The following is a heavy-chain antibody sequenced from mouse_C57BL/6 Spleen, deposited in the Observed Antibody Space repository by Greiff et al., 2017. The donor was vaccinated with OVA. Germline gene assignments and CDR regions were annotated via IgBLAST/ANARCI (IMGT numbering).Heavy chain of an antibody. CDR2: ISDGGSYN. CDR1: GFTFSSYA. J-gene: IGHJ3*01. Sequence: DVKLVESGGGLVKPGGSLKLSCAASGFTFSSYAMSWVRQTPEKRLEWVATISDGGSYNYYPAHVKGRITFSRDNAKNNLYMQKSQLKSEDTAMYYWAREGNSPFAYWGQGTLVTVSA. V-gene: IGHV5-4*01. CDR3: AREGNSPFAY. D-gene: IGHD2-1*01.